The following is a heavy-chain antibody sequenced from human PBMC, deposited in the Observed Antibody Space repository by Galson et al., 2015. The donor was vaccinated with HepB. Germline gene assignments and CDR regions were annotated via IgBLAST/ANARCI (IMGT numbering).Heavy chain of an antibody. V-gene: IGHV4-59*01. CDR3: ARSPENSYGVGY. CDR1: GGSISSDF. J-gene: IGHJ4*02. Sequence: ETLSLTCTVSGGSISSDFWTWIRQSPGKGLEWIGYTSYSGSTNYIPSLKSRVTMLVDTSKNQFSLKLSSVTAADTAVYYCARSPENSYGVGYWGQGTLVTVSS. CDR2: TSYSGST. D-gene: IGHD5-18*01.